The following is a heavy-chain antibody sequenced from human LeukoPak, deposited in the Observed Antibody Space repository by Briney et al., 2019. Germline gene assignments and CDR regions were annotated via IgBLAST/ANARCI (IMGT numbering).Heavy chain of an antibody. Sequence: SETLSLTCTVSGGSISSYYWSWIRQPPGKGLEWIGEINHSGSTNYNPSLKSRVTISVDTSKNQFSLKLSSVTAADTAVYYCARRGIAARNWFDPWGQGTLVTVSS. J-gene: IGHJ5*02. D-gene: IGHD6-6*01. V-gene: IGHV4-34*01. CDR3: ARRGIAARNWFDP. CDR1: GGSISSYY. CDR2: INHSGST.